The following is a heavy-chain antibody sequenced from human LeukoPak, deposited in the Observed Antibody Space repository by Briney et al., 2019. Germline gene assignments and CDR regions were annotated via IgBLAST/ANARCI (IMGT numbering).Heavy chain of an antibody. D-gene: IGHD2-15*01. CDR2: ISSSSSYI. V-gene: IGHV3-21*01. CDR1: GFTFSSYS. CDR3: ARDAVAQYCFDY. J-gene: IGHJ4*02. Sequence: GGSLRLSCAASGFTFSSYSMNWVRQAPGKGLEWVSSISSSSSYIYYADSVKGRFTISRDNAKNSLYLQMNSLRAEDTAVYYCARDAVAQYCFDYWGQGTLVTVSS.